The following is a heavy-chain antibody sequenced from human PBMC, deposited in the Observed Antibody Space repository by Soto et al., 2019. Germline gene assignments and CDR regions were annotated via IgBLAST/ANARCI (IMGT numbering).Heavy chain of an antibody. Sequence: SETLSLTCTVSGDCNSSSSYYWGWIRQPPGKGLEWIGSIYYSGSTYYNPSLKSRVTISVDTSKNQFSLKLSSVTAADTAVYYCASILRRRFYYYYGMDVWGQGTTVT. CDR3: ASILRRRFYYYYGMDV. CDR1: GDCNSSSSYY. D-gene: IGHD2-15*01. J-gene: IGHJ6*02. V-gene: IGHV4-39*01. CDR2: IYYSGST.